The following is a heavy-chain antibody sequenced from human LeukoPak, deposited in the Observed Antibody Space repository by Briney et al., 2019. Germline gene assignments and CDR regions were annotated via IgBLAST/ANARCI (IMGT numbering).Heavy chain of an antibody. CDR1: GYTFTSYG. V-gene: IGHV1-18*01. CDR2: ISAYNGNT. CDR3: ARDNVWLSEAPTPPDY. D-gene: IGHD3-22*01. Sequence: ASVKVSCKASGYTFTSYGISWVRQAPGQGLEWMGWISAYNGNTNYAQKLQGRVTMTTDTSTSTAYMELRSLRSDDTAVYYCARDNVWLSEAPTPPDYWGQGTLVTVSS. J-gene: IGHJ4*02.